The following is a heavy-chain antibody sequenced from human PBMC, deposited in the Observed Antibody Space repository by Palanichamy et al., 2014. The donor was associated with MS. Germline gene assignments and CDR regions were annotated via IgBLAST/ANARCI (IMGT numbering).Heavy chain of an antibody. CDR3: AREVGYSGYDYNYGMDV. J-gene: IGHJ6*02. Sequence: EVQLVESGGGLVQPGGSLRLSCAASGFTFSSYWMSWVRQAPGKGLEWVANIKQDGSEKYYVDSVKGRFTISRDNAKNSLYLQMNSLRAEDTAVYYCAREVGYSGYDYNYGMDVWGQGTTVTVSS. CDR1: GFTFSSYW. D-gene: IGHD5-12*01. CDR2: IKQDGSEK. V-gene: IGHV3-7*03.